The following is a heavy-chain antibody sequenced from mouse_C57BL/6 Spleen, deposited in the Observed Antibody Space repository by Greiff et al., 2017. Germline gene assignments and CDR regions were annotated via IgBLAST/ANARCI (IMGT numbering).Heavy chain of an antibody. Sequence: VKVVESGPGLVAPSQSLSITCTVSGFSLTSYGVSWVRQPPGKGLEWLGVIWGDGSTNYHSALISRLSISKDNSKSQVFLKLNSLQTDDTATYYCAKVGDTTVVAPPHFDYWGQGTTLTVSS. J-gene: IGHJ2*01. D-gene: IGHD1-1*01. CDR2: IWGDGST. CDR1: GFSLTSYG. CDR3: AKVGDTTVVAPPHFDY. V-gene: IGHV2-3*01.